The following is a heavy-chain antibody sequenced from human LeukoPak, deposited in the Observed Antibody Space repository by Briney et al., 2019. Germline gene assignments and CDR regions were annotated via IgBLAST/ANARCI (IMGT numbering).Heavy chain of an antibody. V-gene: IGHV3-30-3*01. J-gene: IGHJ5*02. CDR2: ISYDGSNK. Sequence: GGSLRLSCAASGFTVSSNYMSWVRQAPGKGLEWVAVISYDGSNKYYADSVKGRFTISRDNSKNTLYLQMNSLRAEDTAVYYCAREEHDFWSGSRWFDPWGQGTLVTVSS. CDR1: GFTVSSNY. CDR3: AREEHDFWSGSRWFDP. D-gene: IGHD3-3*01.